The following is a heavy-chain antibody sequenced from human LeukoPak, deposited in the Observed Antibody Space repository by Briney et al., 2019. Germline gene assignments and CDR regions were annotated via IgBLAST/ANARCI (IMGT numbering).Heavy chain of an antibody. CDR3: ASYCSGGSCSRGNWFDP. D-gene: IGHD2-15*01. Sequence: SETLSLTCTVSGGSFSSGDYYWSWIRQPPGKGLEWIGYIYYSGSTYYNPSLKSRVTISVDTSKNQFSLKLSSVTAADTAVYYCASYCSGGSCSRGNWFDPWGQGTLVTVSS. CDR2: IYYSGST. CDR1: GGSFSSGDYY. J-gene: IGHJ5*02. V-gene: IGHV4-30-4*01.